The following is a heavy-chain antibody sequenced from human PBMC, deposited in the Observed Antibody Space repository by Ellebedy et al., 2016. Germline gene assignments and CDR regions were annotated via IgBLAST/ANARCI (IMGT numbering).Heavy chain of an antibody. J-gene: IGHJ4*02. V-gene: IGHV3-33*01. CDR1: GFTFSSYG. CDR2: IWYDGSNK. D-gene: IGHD3-22*01. Sequence: GGSLRLXCAASGFTFSSYGMHWVRQAPGKGLEWVAVIWYDGSNKYYADSVKGRFTISRDNSKNTLYLQMNSLRAEDTAVYYCARDDYYDIFAWDYWGQGTLVTVSS. CDR3: ARDDYYDIFAWDY.